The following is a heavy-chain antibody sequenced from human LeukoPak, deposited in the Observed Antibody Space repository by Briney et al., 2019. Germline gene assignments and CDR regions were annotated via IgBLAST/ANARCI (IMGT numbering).Heavy chain of an antibody. D-gene: IGHD2-15*01. V-gene: IGHV1-69*06. J-gene: IGHJ4*02. CDR1: GGTFSSYA. Sequence: ASVNVSCKASGGTFSSYAISWGLQAPGQGLEWMGGSIPIFGTANYAQKFQGRVTITADKSTSTAYMELSSLRSEDTAVYYCARDRTLLGYCSGGSCYARGHYFDYWGQGTLVTVSS. CDR2: SIPIFGTA. CDR3: ARDRTLLGYCSGGSCYARGHYFDY.